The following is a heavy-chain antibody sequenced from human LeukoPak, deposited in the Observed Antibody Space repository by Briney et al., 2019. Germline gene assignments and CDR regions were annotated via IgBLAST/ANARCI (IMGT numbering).Heavy chain of an antibody. CDR3: TRVFGSMTSPFDY. J-gene: IGHJ4*02. CDR2: IKSKTDGGTT. D-gene: IGHD3-16*01. V-gene: IGHV3-15*01. Sequence: PGGSLRLSCAASGFTFSNAWMTWVRQAPGKGLEWVGRIKSKTDGGTTDYAAPVKDRFTISRDGSKTTLYLQMNSLKTEDTAVYYCTRVFGSMTSPFDYWGQGTLVTVSS. CDR1: GFTFSNAW.